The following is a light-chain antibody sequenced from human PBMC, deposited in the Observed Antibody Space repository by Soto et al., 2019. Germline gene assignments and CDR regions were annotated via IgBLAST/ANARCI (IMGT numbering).Light chain of an antibody. CDR3: QVYGNSPWYT. J-gene: IGKJ2*01. CDR2: AAS. CDR1: QSVSNSS. V-gene: IGKV3-20*01. Sequence: EIVLTQSPGTLSLSPGERATFSCRASQSVSNSSLAWYHQKPGQAPRLLLFAASRRASGIPDTFSGSGSGTAFTLTISRLEPEDFVVYYCQVYGNSPWYTFGQGTRLELK.